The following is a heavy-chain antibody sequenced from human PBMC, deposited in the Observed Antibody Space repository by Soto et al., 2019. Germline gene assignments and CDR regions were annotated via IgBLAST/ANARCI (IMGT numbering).Heavy chain of an antibody. V-gene: IGHV4-31*03. CDR1: GGSIHSGGYY. CDR2: VFYTGST. D-gene: IGHD2-15*01. J-gene: IGHJ4*02. Sequence: ASETLSPTCTVSGGSIHSGGYYWSWIRQHPGKGLEWIGRVFYTGSTSYNPSPKSRVNISVETSKNQFSLKLSSVTAADTAVYYCASIGKGYCSGGSCYSDFYYWGQGTLVTVSS. CDR3: ASIGKGYCSGGSCYSDFYY.